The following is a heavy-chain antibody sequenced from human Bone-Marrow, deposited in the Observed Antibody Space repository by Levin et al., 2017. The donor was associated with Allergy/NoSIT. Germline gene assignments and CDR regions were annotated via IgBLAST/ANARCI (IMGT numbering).Heavy chain of an antibody. D-gene: IGHD3-10*01. V-gene: IGHV3-66*04. Sequence: GGSLRLSCVVSGFTISNNYMSWVRQASGKGLEWVAVIYSFGSTNYADSVKGRFTISRANSENTLYLQMNSLSAEDTAIYYCARLDFNYGSYYWCQGSLVSVSS. CDR2: IYSFGST. CDR3: ARLDFNYGSYY. J-gene: IGHJ4*02. CDR1: GFTISNNY.